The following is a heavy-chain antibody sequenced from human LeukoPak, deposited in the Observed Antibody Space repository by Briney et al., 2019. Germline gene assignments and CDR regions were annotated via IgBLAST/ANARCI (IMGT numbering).Heavy chain of an antibody. J-gene: IGHJ4*02. CDR3: ARVGRIAARRGLAYY. CDR1: GGSFSGYY. CDR2: INHSGST. V-gene: IGHV4-34*01. D-gene: IGHD6-6*01. Sequence: SETLSLTCAVYGGSFSGYYWSWIRQPPGKGLEWIGEINHSGSTNYNPSLKSRVTISVDTSKNQFSLKLSSVTAADTAVYYCARVGRIAARRGLAYYWGQGTLVTVSS.